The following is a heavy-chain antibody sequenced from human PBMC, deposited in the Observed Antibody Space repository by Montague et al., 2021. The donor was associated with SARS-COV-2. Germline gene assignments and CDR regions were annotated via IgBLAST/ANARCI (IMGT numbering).Heavy chain of an antibody. CDR2: IKQDGSEK. CDR3: ARDSAPHDYGDCNFHY. D-gene: IGHD4-17*01. J-gene: IGHJ4*02. Sequence: SLRLSCAASGFTFSSYWMSWVRQAPGKGLEWVANIKQDGSEKYYVDSVKGRFTISRDNAKNSLYLQMNSLRAEDTAVYHCARDSAPHDYGDCNFHYWGQGTLVTVSS. V-gene: IGHV3-7*01. CDR1: GFTFSSYW.